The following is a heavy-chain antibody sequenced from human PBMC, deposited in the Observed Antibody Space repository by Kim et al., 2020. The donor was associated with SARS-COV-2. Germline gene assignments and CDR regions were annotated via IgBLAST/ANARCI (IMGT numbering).Heavy chain of an antibody. Sequence: GGSLRLSCAASGFTFSSYSMNWVRQAPGKGLEWVSYISSSSSTIYYADSVKGRFTISRDNAKNSLYLQMNSLRAEDTAVYYCAHLSTTGTTLEAFDIWGQGTMVTVSS. D-gene: IGHD1-1*01. J-gene: IGHJ3*02. CDR1: GFTFSSYS. CDR3: AHLSTTGTTLEAFDI. V-gene: IGHV3-48*04. CDR2: ISSSSSTI.